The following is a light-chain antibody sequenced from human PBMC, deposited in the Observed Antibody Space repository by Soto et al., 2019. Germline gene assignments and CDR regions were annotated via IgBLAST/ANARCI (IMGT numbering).Light chain of an antibody. CDR3: METEQSPPT. Sequence: DIVMTQSPLSLPVTPGEPASISCSSSQSLLQSNGYNYLDWYLQKQGQSPQLLIYFGSYRASGVPERFSGSWSGQDFKPKIRRVEAEDVGVYYCMETEQSPPTFGQGTQVEI. V-gene: IGKV2-28*01. CDR1: QSLLQSNGYNY. CDR2: FGS. J-gene: IGKJ1*01.